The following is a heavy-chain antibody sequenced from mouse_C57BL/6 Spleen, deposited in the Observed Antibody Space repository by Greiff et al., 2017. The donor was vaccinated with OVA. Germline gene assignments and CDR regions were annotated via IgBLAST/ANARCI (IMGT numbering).Heavy chain of an antibody. CDR1: GYSITSGYY. Sequence: ESGPGLVKPSQSLSLTCSVTGYSITSGYYWNWIRQFPGNKLEWMGYISYDGSNNYNPSLKNRISITRDTSKNQFFLKLNSVTTEDTATYYCARDSVDYYGSSSWFAYWGQGALVTVSA. V-gene: IGHV3-6*01. J-gene: IGHJ3*01. D-gene: IGHD1-1*01. CDR2: ISYDGSN. CDR3: ARDSVDYYGSSSWFAY.